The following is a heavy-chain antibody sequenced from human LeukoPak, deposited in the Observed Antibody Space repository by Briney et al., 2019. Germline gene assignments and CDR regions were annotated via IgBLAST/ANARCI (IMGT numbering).Heavy chain of an antibody. J-gene: IGHJ6*03. CDR1: GFTFSNYG. CDR3: AKDVSSSGDYYYYYYMDV. Sequence: GGSLRLSCVVSGFTFSNYGMHWVRQAPVKGLEWVAFVHYDGSITYYADSVKGRFTISRDNSKNSVSLQMNSLRADVAALYYCAKDVSSSGDYYYYYYMDVWGKGTAVTVSS. CDR2: VHYDGSIT. D-gene: IGHD6-6*01. V-gene: IGHV3-30*02.